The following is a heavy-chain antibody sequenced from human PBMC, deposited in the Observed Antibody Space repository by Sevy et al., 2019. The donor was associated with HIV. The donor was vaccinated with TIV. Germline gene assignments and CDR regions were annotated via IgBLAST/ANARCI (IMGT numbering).Heavy chain of an antibody. D-gene: IGHD4-17*01. CDR1: GFTFSSYA. J-gene: IGHJ5*02. Sequence: GGSLRLSCAASGFTFSSYAMSWVRQAPGKGLEWVSAISGGGGSTYYADSVKGRFTISRDNSKNTLYLQMNSLRAEDTAVYYCAKEGDYVRGPLNRATDPWVQGTLVTVSS. CDR3: AKEGDYVRGPLNRATDP. V-gene: IGHV3-23*01. CDR2: ISGGGGST.